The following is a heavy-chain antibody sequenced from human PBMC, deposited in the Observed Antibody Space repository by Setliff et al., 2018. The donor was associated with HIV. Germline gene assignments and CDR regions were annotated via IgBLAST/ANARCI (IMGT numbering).Heavy chain of an antibody. CDR3: ARDQRLQGVQPPYWYFDL. Sequence: KTSETLSLTCAVFGGSSSNYSWTWFRQPPGTGLEWIGEINHGGSTNYNSSFKSRVTISVDTPKNLLSLELRSLTAADTAVYYCARDQRLQGVQPPYWYFDLWGRGTLVTVS. CDR2: INHGGST. D-gene: IGHD2-2*01. CDR1: GGSSSNYS. J-gene: IGHJ2*01. V-gene: IGHV4-34*01.